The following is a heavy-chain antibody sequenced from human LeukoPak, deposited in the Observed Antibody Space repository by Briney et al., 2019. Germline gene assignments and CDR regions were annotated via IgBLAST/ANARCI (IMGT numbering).Heavy chain of an antibody. J-gene: IGHJ5*02. CDR2: IKQDGSEK. D-gene: IGHD3-3*01. Sequence: PGGSLRLSCAASGFTFSSYWMSWVRQAPGKGLEWVANIKQDGSEKYYVDSVKGRFTISRDNAKNSLYLQMNNLRAEDTAVYYCARGHDFWSGYYNWFDPWGQGTLVTVSS. CDR1: GFTFSSYW. CDR3: ARGHDFWSGYYNWFDP. V-gene: IGHV3-7*01.